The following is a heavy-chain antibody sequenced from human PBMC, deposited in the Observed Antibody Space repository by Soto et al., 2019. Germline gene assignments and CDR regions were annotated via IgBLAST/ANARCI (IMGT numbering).Heavy chain of an antibody. Sequence: QVQLVQSGAEVKQPGSSVIVSCKASGGTFTSYAISWVRQAPGQGLEWMGGVIPFFGSTNYAQKFQGRVTITSDESTSRDYMELSSLRSEDTALYYCARGQPPTQDYWYFDLWGRGTLVTVSS. D-gene: IGHD2-15*01. CDR3: ARGQPPTQDYWYFDL. CDR2: VIPFFGST. V-gene: IGHV1-69*05. CDR1: GGTFTSYA. J-gene: IGHJ2*01.